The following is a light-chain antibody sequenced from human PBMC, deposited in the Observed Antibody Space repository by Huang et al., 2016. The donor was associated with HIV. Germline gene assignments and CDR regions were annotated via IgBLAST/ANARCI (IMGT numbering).Light chain of an antibody. CDR3: QHYNT. J-gene: IGKJ2*01. CDR1: QSVTSN. V-gene: IGKV3-15*01. Sequence: VMTQSPATLSVSPGETVTLSCRSSQSVTSNLAWYQQRPGQAPRLLIYGVSARADHIPARFSGGGSGTEFSRTINNLQSEDFAVYYCQHYNTFGQGTKLEIK. CDR2: GVS.